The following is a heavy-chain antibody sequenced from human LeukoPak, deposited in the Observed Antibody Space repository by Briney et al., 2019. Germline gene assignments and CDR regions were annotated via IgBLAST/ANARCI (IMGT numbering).Heavy chain of an antibody. J-gene: IGHJ4*02. CDR3: ARDVGSSWSPAYFDY. V-gene: IGHV3-21*03. Sequence: GGSLRLSCAASGFTFSSYSMTWVRQAPGKGLEWVSSISSSSSYIYYADSVKGRFTISRDNAKNSLYLQMNSLRAEDTAVYYCARDVGSSWSPAYFDYWGQGTLVTVSS. CDR1: GFTFSSYS. D-gene: IGHD6-13*01. CDR2: ISSSSSYI.